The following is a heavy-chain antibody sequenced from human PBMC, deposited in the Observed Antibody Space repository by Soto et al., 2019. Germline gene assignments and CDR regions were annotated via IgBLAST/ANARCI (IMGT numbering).Heavy chain of an antibody. CDR2: IIPVLGVT. CDR1: GSTFSSYT. V-gene: IGHV1-69*02. J-gene: IGHJ6*02. Sequence: QVQLVQSGAEMKRPGSSVKVSCQASGSTFSSYTVSWVRQAPGQGLEWMGRIIPVLGVTNYAQKFKGRVTVTADKSKTTAYMELSSLRSGDTAVYYCARRRYCGADCYSKYYCGMDVWGQGTTVTVSS. CDR3: ARRRYCGADCYSKYYCGMDV. D-gene: IGHD2-21*02.